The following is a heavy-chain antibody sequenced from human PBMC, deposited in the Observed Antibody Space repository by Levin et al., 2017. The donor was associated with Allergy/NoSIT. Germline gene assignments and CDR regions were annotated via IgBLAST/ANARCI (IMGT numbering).Heavy chain of an antibody. Sequence: GESLKISCAASGFTISSNYMSWVRQAPGKGLEWVSVIYSGGSTYYADSVKGRFTISRDNSKNTLYLQMNSLRAEDTAVYYCARARLYYYDIWGQGTLVTVSS. J-gene: IGHJ4*02. V-gene: IGHV3-53*01. CDR3: ARARLYYYDI. CDR1: GFTISSNY. CDR2: IYSGGST. D-gene: IGHD3-22*01.